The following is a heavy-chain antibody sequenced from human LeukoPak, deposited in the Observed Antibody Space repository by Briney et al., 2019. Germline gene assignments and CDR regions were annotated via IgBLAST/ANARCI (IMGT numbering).Heavy chain of an antibody. CDR2: IYPGDSDT. CDR1: GSSFTSYW. Sequence: GESLKISCKGSGSSFTSYWIGWVRQMPGKGLEWMGIIYPGDSDTRYSPSFQGQVTISADKSISTAYLQWSSLRASDTAMYYCARVGYDYVWGSYRLLDYWGQGTLVTVSS. CDR3: ARVGYDYVWGSYRLLDY. D-gene: IGHD3-16*02. J-gene: IGHJ4*02. V-gene: IGHV5-51*01.